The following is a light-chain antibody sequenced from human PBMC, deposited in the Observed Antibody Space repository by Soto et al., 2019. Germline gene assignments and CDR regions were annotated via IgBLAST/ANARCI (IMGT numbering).Light chain of an antibody. V-gene: IGLV2-14*01. Sequence: QSALTQPASVSGSPGQSITISCTGTSSDVGGYNYVSWYQQHPGKAPKLMIYYVSNRPSGVSNRFSGSKSGNTASLTISGLQAEDEADYYCSSYTSSSTRVFGTGTNLTVL. CDR1: SSDVGGYNY. CDR3: SSYTSSSTRV. J-gene: IGLJ1*01. CDR2: YVS.